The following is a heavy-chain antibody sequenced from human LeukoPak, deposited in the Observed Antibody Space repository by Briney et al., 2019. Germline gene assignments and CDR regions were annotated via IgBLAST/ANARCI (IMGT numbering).Heavy chain of an antibody. CDR2: FDPEDGET. V-gene: IGHV1-24*01. Sequence: ASVKVSCEVSRYTLTELSMHWVRQAPGKGLEWMGGFDPEDGETIYAQKFQGRVTMTEDTSTDTAYMELSSLRSEDTAVYYCAPIKAASGWYRGMYYFDYWGQGTLVTVSS. J-gene: IGHJ4*02. D-gene: IGHD6-19*01. CDR1: RYTLTELS. CDR3: APIKAASGWYRGMYYFDY.